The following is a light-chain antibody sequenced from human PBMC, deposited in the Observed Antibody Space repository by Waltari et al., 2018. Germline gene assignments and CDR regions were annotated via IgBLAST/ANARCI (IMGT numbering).Light chain of an antibody. CDR1: QDIDNY. V-gene: IGKV1-33*01. CDR3: QHYRDYLT. J-gene: IGKJ4*01. CDR2: GAS. Sequence: DIQITQSPSSLPASVGDRVTITCQASQDIDNYLNWYQQQQGKATKLLIYGASNLAAGVPSRFSGSGSGTHYTLTITGLQPEDFATYYCQHYRDYLTFGSGTTVDIK.